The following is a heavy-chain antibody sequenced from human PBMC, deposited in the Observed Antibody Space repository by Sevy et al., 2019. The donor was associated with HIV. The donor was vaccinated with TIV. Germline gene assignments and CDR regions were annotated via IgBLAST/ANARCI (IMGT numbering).Heavy chain of an antibody. V-gene: IGHV3-7*01. Sequence: GGSLRLSCAVSGFTFSNYWMGWVRQAPGKGLEWVARIGEDGSDKYYVDSVKGRFTISRDNAKNSLYLQMNSLRAGDTAVYYCAKGPLVVATGNYWGQGTLVTVSS. D-gene: IGHD1-1*01. CDR1: GFTFSNYW. CDR2: IGEDGSDK. CDR3: AKGPLVVATGNY. J-gene: IGHJ4*02.